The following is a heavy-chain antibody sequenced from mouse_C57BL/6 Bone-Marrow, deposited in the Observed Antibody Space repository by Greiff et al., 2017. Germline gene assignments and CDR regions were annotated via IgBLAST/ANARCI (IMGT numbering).Heavy chain of an antibody. J-gene: IGHJ2*01. Sequence: EVKLVESGAELVRPGASVKLSCTASGFNIKDDYMHWVKQRPEQGLEWIGWIDPENGDTAYASKFQGKAPITADTSSNTAYLQLSSQTSEDTAVDYCTPATVVKDYWGQGTTLTVSS. CDR3: TPATVVKDY. V-gene: IGHV14-4*01. D-gene: IGHD1-1*01. CDR2: IDPENGDT. CDR1: GFNIKDDY.